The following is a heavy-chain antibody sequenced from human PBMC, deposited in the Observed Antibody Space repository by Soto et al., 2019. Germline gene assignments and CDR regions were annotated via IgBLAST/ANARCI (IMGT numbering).Heavy chain of an antibody. CDR1: GFIFRKYP. CDR3: ARDRLVVKQRVIESDWLDP. Sequence: GGSLRLSCAAAGFIFRKYPMHWVRQAPGKGLEWVAVISFDGTKEHYAESVKGRFTISRDNSNNTLFLQINSLRTEDTALYYCARDRLVVKQRVIESDWLDPSGQGPLVTVSS. V-gene: IGHV3-30-3*01. CDR2: ISFDGTKE. J-gene: IGHJ5*02. D-gene: IGHD3-10*01.